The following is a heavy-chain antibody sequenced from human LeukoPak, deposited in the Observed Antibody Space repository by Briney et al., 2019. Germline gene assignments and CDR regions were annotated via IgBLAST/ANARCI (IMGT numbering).Heavy chain of an antibody. J-gene: IGHJ6*03. V-gene: IGHV4-59*01. CDR2: IHYTGST. CDR3: ARDPGFMARGSRRGYDDYYYDMDV. Sequence: SETLSLTCTVSGGSISSYYWSWLRPSPGKGLACVGYIHYTGSTNYNPSLKRRATISVETSKNQLSLKLKSVTAADTAVYYCARDPGFMARGSRRGYDDYYYDMDVWGKGTTVTISS. CDR1: GGSISSYY. D-gene: IGHD3-10*01.